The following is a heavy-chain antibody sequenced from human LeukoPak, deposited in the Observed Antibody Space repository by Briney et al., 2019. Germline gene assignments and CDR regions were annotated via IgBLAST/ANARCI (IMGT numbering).Heavy chain of an antibody. CDR1: GFTFSFHW. V-gene: IGHV3-7*03. Sequence: GGSLRLSCAASGFTFSFHWMTWVRQAPGKRLEWVASINQDGIDKYYVDSVKGRFTISRDNAKTSLYLQMNSLRAEDTAVYYCARDVLAAGATGTFDIWGQGTMVTVSS. CDR3: ARDVLAAGATGTFDI. J-gene: IGHJ3*02. CDR2: INQDGIDK. D-gene: IGHD1-14*01.